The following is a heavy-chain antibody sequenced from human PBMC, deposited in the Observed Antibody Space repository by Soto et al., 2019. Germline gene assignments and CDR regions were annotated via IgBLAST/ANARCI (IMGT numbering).Heavy chain of an antibody. CDR2: INAGNGNT. J-gene: IGHJ6*02. CDR3: ARDLRGIVVVPAAYYYYYGMDV. CDR1: GYTFTSYA. D-gene: IGHD2-2*01. Sequence: ASVKVSCKASGYTFTSYAMHWVRQAPGQRLEWMGWINAGNGNTKYSQKFQGRVTITRDTSASTAYMELSSLRSEDTAVYYCARDLRGIVVVPAAYYYYYGMDVWGQGXTVTVYS. V-gene: IGHV1-3*01.